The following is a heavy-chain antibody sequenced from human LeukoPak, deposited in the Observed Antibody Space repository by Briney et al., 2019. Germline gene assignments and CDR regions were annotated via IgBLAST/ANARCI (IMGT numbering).Heavy chain of an antibody. V-gene: IGHV1-18*01. CDR1: GYTFTSYG. CDR3: ARVESITMVRGVLKV. D-gene: IGHD3-10*01. CDR2: SSAYNGNT. Sequence: ASVKVSCKASGYTFTSYGNSWVRQAPGQGIEWMRWSSAYNGNTNYAQKLQGRVTMTTDTSTSTAYMELRSMRSNDAAVYVCARVESITMVRGVLKVWGRGTTVTVSS. J-gene: IGHJ6*02.